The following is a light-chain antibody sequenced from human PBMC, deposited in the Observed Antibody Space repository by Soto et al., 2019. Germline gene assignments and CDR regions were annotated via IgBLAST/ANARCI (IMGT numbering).Light chain of an antibody. CDR2: DVS. J-gene: IGLJ1*01. CDR3: YSYTSSSTYV. CDR1: NSDVGGYNY. Sequence: QSVLTQPASVSGSPGQSITISCTGTNSDVGGYNYVSWYQQHPAKAPKLMIYDVSNRPSGVSNRFSGSKSGNTASLTISGLQAKDEADYYCYSYTSSSTYVFGTGTKLTVL. V-gene: IGLV2-14*01.